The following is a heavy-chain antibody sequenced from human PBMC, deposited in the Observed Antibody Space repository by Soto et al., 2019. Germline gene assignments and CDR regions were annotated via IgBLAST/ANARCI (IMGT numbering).Heavy chain of an antibody. Sequence: QVQLVQSGAEVKKPGSSVNVSCKASGGNFSRHALSWVRQAPGQGLEWLGGIIPIFGTSNLAQRYQDRVTISVGESTNNAYMEMRSLRPEDTDVYYCARDKWRLRFGAAPPYYHGMDVWGQGSTVIVS. CDR2: IIPIFGTS. CDR3: ARDKWRLRFGAAPPYYHGMDV. CDR1: GGNFSRHA. V-gene: IGHV1-69*12. J-gene: IGHJ6*02. D-gene: IGHD3-10*01.